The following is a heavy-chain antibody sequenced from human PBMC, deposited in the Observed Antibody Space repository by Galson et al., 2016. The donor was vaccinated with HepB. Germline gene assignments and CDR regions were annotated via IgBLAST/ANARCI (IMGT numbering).Heavy chain of an antibody. CDR2: ISGSGITT. Sequence: SLRLSCAASGSTFSNYAMTWVRQAPGKGLEWVSDISGSGITTYYADSVKGRFTISRDNSKKTVYLQMSSLRAEDTAVYYCARLFGGYIDYWGQGTLVTVSS. CDR3: ARLFGGYIDY. CDR1: GSTFSNYA. V-gene: IGHV3-23*01. D-gene: IGHD2-15*01. J-gene: IGHJ4*02.